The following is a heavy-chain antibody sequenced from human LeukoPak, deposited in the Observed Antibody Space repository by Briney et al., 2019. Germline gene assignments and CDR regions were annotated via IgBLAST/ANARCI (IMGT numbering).Heavy chain of an antibody. CDR1: GFTFSSYA. CDR3: AKPEGPDTAMVYYYYGMNV. D-gene: IGHD5-18*01. Sequence: QPGGSLRLSCAASGFTFSSYAMSWVRQAPGKGLEWVSAISGSGGSTYYADSVKGRFTISRDNSKNTLYLQMNSLRAEDTAVYYCAKPEGPDTAMVYYYYGMNVWGQGTTVTVSS. V-gene: IGHV3-23*01. CDR2: ISGSGGST. J-gene: IGHJ6*02.